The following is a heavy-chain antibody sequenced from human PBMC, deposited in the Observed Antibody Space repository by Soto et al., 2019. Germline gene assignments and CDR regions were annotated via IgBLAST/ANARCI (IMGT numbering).Heavy chain of an antibody. CDR1: GFTVSSNY. Sequence: EVQLVESGGGLVQPGGSLRLSCAASGFTVSSNYMSWVRQAPGKGLEWVSVIYSGGSTYYADSVKGRFTISRHNSKNTLYLQMNSLRAEDTAVYYCARDRGYSSGWYDERDPEGYYYGMDVWGQGTTVTVSS. V-gene: IGHV3-53*04. CDR2: IYSGGST. D-gene: IGHD6-19*01. CDR3: ARDRGYSSGWYDERDPEGYYYGMDV. J-gene: IGHJ6*02.